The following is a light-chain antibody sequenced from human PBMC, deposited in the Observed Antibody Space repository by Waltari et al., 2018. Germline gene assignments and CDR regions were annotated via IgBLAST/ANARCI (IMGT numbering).Light chain of an antibody. CDR1: QSVSSN. CDR2: GAS. Sequence: EIVMTQSPATLSVSPGERATLSCRASQSVSSNLGWYQQKPGPTPRLLIYGASTRATDIPARFSGSGSGTEFTLTISSLQSEDFAVYYCQQYNNWPLTFGGGTKVEIK. J-gene: IGKJ4*01. CDR3: QQYNNWPLT. V-gene: IGKV3-15*01.